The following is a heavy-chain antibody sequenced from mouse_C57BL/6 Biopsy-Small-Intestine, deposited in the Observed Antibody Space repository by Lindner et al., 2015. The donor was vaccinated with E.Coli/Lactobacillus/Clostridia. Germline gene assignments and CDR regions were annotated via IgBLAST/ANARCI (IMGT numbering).Heavy chain of an antibody. V-gene: IGHV1-18*01. J-gene: IGHJ4*01. CDR3: ARHDCSGVVCHYEN. CDR1: GYSFTDQY. CDR2: INPKNGGT. Sequence: SVKVSCKASGYSFTDQYIHWVRQAPGQGLEWMGWINPKNGGTFSVQKFQGRVTMTRDTSISTAYMELSRLRSDDTAAYSCARHDCSGVVCHYENWGQGTLVTVSS. D-gene: IGHD1-3*01.